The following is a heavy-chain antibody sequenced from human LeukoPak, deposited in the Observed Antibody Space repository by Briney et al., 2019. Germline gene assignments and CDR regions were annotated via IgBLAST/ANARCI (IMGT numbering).Heavy chain of an antibody. CDR2: IYGVGST. V-gene: IGHV3-53*01. Sequence: GGSLRLSRAASGFTVSSNYTSGVRQAPGKGPERVSVIYGVGSTYYADSVKGRFTISRDNSKNTLYLQMNSLRAEDTAVYYCARDLAAGGTYPHYWGEGTLVTVPS. CDR1: GFTVSSNY. D-gene: IGHD6-13*01. CDR3: ARDLAAGGTYPHY. J-gene: IGHJ4*02.